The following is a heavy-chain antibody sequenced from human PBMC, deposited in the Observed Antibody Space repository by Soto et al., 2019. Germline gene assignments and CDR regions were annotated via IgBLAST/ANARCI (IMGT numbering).Heavy chain of an antibody. V-gene: IGHV3-15*07. CDR2: IKSKTDGGTT. D-gene: IGHD3-9*01. J-gene: IGHJ6*02. CDR1: GFTFSNAW. CDR3: TTGGTWDDILTGYYTQTYYYYYGMDV. Sequence: GGSLRLSCAASGFTFSNAWMNWVRQAPGKGLEWVGRIKSKTDGGTTDYAAPVKGRFTISRDDSKNTLYLQMNSLKTEDTAVYYCTTGGTWDDILTGYYTQTYYYYYGMDVWGQGTTVTVSS.